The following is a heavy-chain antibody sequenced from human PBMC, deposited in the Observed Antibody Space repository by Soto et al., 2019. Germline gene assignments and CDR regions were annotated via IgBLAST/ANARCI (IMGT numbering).Heavy chain of an antibody. J-gene: IGHJ3*02. CDR3: ARVQYSYGTRI. Sequence: QVPLVQSGAEVKKPGASVKVSCKASGYTFTSYDINWVRQATGQGLEWMGWMNPNSGNTGYAQKFQGRVTMTRNTSISTAYIEMSSLRSEDTAVYYGARVQYSYGTRIWGQGTMVTVSS. D-gene: IGHD5-18*01. CDR2: MNPNSGNT. CDR1: GYTFTSYD. V-gene: IGHV1-8*01.